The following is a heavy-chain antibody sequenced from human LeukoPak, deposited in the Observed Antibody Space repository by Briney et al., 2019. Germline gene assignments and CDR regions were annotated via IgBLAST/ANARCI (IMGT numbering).Heavy chain of an antibody. CDR3: STAVNGSYFD. CDR1: GFTFTYAW. Sequence: PGGSLRLSCAASGFTFTYAWMTWVRQAPGKGLEGVGRIKSNPGGGTADYAAPVKGRFTISRDDSRNTLYLQMNNLEIDDTAVYFCSTAVNGSYFDWGQGTLVIVSS. J-gene: IGHJ1*01. V-gene: IGHV3-15*01. D-gene: IGHD1-26*01. CDR2: IKSNPGGGTA.